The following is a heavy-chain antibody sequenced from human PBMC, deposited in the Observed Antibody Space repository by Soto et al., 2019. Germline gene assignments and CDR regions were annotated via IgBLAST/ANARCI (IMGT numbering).Heavy chain of an antibody. D-gene: IGHD2-2*01. CDR2: ISGGGATT. J-gene: IGHJ6*02. V-gene: IGHV3-23*01. CDR3: ARASYCSSTSCLEDV. CDR1: GFSFSSYA. Sequence: VQLLESGGGLVQPGGSLRLSCAASGFSFSSYAMSWVRQAPGKGLDWVSSISGGGATTYYADSVKGRFTISRDNSRNTLYLQMISLRAEDTAVYYCARASYCSSTSCLEDVWGQGTTVSVSS.